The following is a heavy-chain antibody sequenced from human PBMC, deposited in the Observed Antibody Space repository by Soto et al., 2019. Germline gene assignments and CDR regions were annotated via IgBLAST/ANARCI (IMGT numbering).Heavy chain of an antibody. J-gene: IGHJ4*02. CDR1: GFTFDYYA. CDR2: ISWNSGSI. Sequence: GGSLRLSCAASGFTFDYYAMHWVRQAPGEGLEWVSGISWNSGSIGYADSVKGRFTISRDNSKNTLYLQMNSLRAEDTAVYYCAKDTYSSSWYFWGQGTLVTVSS. CDR3: AKDTYSSSWYF. D-gene: IGHD6-13*01. V-gene: IGHV3-9*01.